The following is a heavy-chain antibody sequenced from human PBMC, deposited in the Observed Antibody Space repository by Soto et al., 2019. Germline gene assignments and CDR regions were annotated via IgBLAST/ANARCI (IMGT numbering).Heavy chain of an antibody. CDR3: ARGLNDDS. J-gene: IGHJ4*02. CDR1: GFSIGGNP. CDR2: IHTVGST. D-gene: IGHD1-1*01. Sequence: PGWSLRLSCEVSGFSIGGNPMSWVRQAPGQGLEWVASIHTVGSTYYADSVQGRFTISRDNSKNTLFLQMNSLRVGDTAIYFCARGLNDDSWGQGTLVTVSS. V-gene: IGHV3-53*01.